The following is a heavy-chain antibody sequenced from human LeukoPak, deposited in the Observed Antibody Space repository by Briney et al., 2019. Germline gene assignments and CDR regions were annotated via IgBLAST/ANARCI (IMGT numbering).Heavy chain of an antibody. CDR1: GGSISSSSYY. D-gene: IGHD6-6*01. CDR2: IYYSGST. Sequence: SETLSLTCTVSGGSISSSSYYWGWIRQPPGKGLEWIGSIYYSGSTYYNPSLKSRVTISVDTSKNQFSLKLSSVTAADTAVYYCARSSGGMDVWGQGTTVTVSS. J-gene: IGHJ6*02. CDR3: ARSSGGMDV. V-gene: IGHV4-39*07.